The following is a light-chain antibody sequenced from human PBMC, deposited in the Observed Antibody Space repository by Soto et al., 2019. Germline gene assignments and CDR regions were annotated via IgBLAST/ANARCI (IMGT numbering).Light chain of an antibody. J-gene: IGLJ1*01. CDR1: SSDVGSYNL. V-gene: IGLV2-23*01. CDR3: CSYAGTDTYV. Sequence: QSALTQPASVSGSPGQSITISCTGTSSDVGSYNLVSWYQQHPGKVPKLLIYEDSRRPSGASIRFSGSKSGSTASLTISGLQAEDEADYCCCSYAGTDTYVFGTGTKVTVL. CDR2: EDS.